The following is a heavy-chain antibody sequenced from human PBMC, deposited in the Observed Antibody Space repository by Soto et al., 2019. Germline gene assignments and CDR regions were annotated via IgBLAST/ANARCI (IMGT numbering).Heavy chain of an antibody. CDR3: ARDRSYGGNNYYYYYGMDV. CDR2: IYSGGST. Sequence: GGSLRLSCAASGFTVSSNYMSWVRQAPGKGLEWVSVIYSGGSTYYADSVKGRFTISRDNSKNTLYLQMNSLRAEDTAVYYCARDRSYGGNNYYYYYGMDVWGQGTTVTVSS. D-gene: IGHD4-17*01. V-gene: IGHV3-53*01. CDR1: GFTVSSNY. J-gene: IGHJ6*02.